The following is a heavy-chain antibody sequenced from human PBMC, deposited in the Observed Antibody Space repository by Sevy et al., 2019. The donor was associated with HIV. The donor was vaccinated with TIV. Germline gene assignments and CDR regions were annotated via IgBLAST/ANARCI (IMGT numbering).Heavy chain of an antibody. CDR3: ARGLGEGGARLFDY. V-gene: IGHV3-30*04. CDR2: ISYDGSNK. Sequence: GGSLRLSCAASGFTFSSYAMHWVRQAPGKGLEWVVVISYDGSNKYYADSVKGGFTIYRNNSKNTLHLQMNSLRAEDTAVYYCARGLGEGGARLFDYWGQGTLVTVSS. D-gene: IGHD3-16*01. CDR1: GFTFSSYA. J-gene: IGHJ4*02.